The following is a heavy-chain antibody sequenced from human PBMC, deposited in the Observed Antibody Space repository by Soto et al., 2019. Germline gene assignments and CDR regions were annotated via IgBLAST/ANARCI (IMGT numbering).Heavy chain of an antibody. CDR2: ISSSSTYI. J-gene: IGHJ5*02. CDR1: GFNFNIYT. CDR3: ARDLSRRVLEDNWTDP. D-gene: IGHD3-16*01. V-gene: IGHV3-21*01. Sequence: EVQLVESGGGLVKPGGSLRLSCAASGFNFNIYTMNWVRQTPGKGLEWVSSISSSSTYIYYADSVKGRFTISRDNVKTSLHLQMNSLRAEDTAVYYCARDLSRRVLEDNWTDPWGQGTLVTVSS.